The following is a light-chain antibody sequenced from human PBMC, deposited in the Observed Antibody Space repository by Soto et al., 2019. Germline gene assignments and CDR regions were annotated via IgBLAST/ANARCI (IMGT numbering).Light chain of an antibody. CDR2: SNN. Sequence: QSVLTQPPSASGTPGQRVTISCSGSSSNIGSNTVNWYQLLPGTAPKLLIYSNNQRPSGVPDRFSGSKSGTSAFLAISGLQSEDEADYYCAAWDATLNGFYVFGTGTKLTVL. CDR3: AAWDATLNGFYV. CDR1: SSNIGSNT. J-gene: IGLJ1*01. V-gene: IGLV1-44*01.